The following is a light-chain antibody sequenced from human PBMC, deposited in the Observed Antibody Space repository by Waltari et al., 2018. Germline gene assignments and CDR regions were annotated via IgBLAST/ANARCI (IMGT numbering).Light chain of an antibody. V-gene: IGLV3-19*01. J-gene: IGLJ2*01. CDR1: RLRRYY. CDR3: HSRDASGVGGT. Sequence: TQDSAVSVAVGQTDRTTCRGDRLRRYYALVYRQRPGQAPILVMYDKNNRPSGVPDRFSGSSSDNTASLTITGAQAEDEAYYYCHSRDASGVGGTFGGGTKLTVL. CDR2: DKN.